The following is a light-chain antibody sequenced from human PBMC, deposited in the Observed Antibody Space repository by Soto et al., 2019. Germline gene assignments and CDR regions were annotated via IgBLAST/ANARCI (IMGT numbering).Light chain of an antibody. CDR1: SSDVGGYNY. V-gene: IGLV2-14*01. J-gene: IGLJ1*01. CDR2: DVS. Sequence: QSVLTQPASLSGSPGQSITISCTGTSSDVGGYNYVSWYQQHPGKAPKLMIYDVSNRPSGVSNRFSGSKSGNTASLTISGLQAEDEDDYYCSSYTSSFYVFGTGTKLTVL. CDR3: SSYTSSFYV.